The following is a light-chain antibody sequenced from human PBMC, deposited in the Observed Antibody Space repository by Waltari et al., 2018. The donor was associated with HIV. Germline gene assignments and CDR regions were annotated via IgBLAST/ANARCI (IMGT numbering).Light chain of an antibody. CDR2: DVS. V-gene: IGLV2-11*01. Sequence: QSALTQPRSVSGSPGQSVTISCTGTSSDVGGYNYVSWYQQHPGKAPKLMIYDVSKRPSGVPDRFSGPKSGNPASLTISGLQAEDEADYYCCSYAGSYTGVFGGGTKLTVL. CDR3: CSYAGSYTGV. J-gene: IGLJ2*01. CDR1: SSDVGGYNY.